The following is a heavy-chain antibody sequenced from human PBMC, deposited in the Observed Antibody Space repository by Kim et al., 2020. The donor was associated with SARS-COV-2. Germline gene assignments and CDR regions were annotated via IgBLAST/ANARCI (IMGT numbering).Heavy chain of an antibody. Sequence: GGSLRLSCAASGFTFSDYYMSWIRQAPGKGLEWVSYISSSGSTIYYADSVKGRFTISRDNAKNSLYLQMNSLRAEDTAVYYCASVRFGVLRVPWFDPWGQGTLVTVSS. CDR1: GFTFSDYY. CDR2: ISSSGSTI. D-gene: IGHD3-10*01. V-gene: IGHV3-11*01. J-gene: IGHJ5*02. CDR3: ASVRFGVLRVPWFDP.